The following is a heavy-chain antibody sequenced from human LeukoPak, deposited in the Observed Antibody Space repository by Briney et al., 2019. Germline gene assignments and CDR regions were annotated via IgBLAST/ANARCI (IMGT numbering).Heavy chain of an antibody. CDR2: IVSDGSTT. CDR1: GFTFSTYW. J-gene: IGHJ4*02. D-gene: IGHD1-14*01. Sequence: GGSLRLSCAASGFTFSTYWMHWVRQAPGKGLVWVSRIVSDGSTTTYADSVKGRFTISRDNAKNTLYLQMNSLRAEDTAVYYCGRDSRYSIDSWGQGTLVTVSP. CDR3: GRDSRYSIDS. V-gene: IGHV3-74*01.